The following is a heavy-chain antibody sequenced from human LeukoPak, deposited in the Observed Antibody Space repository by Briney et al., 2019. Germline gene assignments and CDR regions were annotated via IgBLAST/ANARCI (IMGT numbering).Heavy chain of an antibody. CDR3: ARDRIYGSGSDHFDY. Sequence: SETLSLTCTVSGYSISSGYYWGWIRQPPGKGLEWIGSIYHSGSTYYNPSLKSRVTISVDTSKNQFSLKLSSVTAADTAVYYCARDRIYGSGSDHFDYWGQGTLVTVSS. V-gene: IGHV4-38-2*02. D-gene: IGHD3-10*01. CDR2: IYHSGST. CDR1: GYSISSGYY. J-gene: IGHJ4*02.